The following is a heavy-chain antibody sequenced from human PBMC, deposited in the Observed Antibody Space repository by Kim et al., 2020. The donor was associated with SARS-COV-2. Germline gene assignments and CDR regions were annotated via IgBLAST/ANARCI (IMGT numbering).Heavy chain of an antibody. J-gene: IGHJ4*02. Sequence: GGSLRLSCAASGFTFSSYGMHWVRQAPGKGLEWVAVIWYDGSNKYYADSVKGRFTISRDNSKNTLYLQMNSLRAEDTAVYYCAREEWEPGLFDYWGQGTLVTVSS. CDR3: AREEWEPGLFDY. V-gene: IGHV3-33*01. CDR2: IWYDGSNK. CDR1: GFTFSSYG. D-gene: IGHD1-26*01.